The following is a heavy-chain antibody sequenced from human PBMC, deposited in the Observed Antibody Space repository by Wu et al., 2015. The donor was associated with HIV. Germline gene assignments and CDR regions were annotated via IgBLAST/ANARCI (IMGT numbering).Heavy chain of an antibody. J-gene: IGHJ6*03. CDR3: ARGLVGARTDMDV. CDR1: GYTFTGYY. D-gene: IGHD1-26*01. CDR2: INPNSGGT. V-gene: IGHV1-2*02. Sequence: QVQLVQSGAEVKKPGASVKVSCRASGYTFTGYYIHWVRQAPGQGLEWMGWINPNSGGTNYAQKFQGRVTMTRDTSISTAYMELRRLKSDDTAVYYCARGLVGARTDMDVWGKGTTVTVSS.